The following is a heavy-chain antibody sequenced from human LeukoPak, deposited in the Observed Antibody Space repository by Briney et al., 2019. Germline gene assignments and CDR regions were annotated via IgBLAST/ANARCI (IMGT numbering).Heavy chain of an antibody. V-gene: IGHV3-11*01. CDR3: AKDHYYYDSSGYYPGYYYYYMDV. D-gene: IGHD3-22*01. J-gene: IGHJ6*03. CDR2: ISNHGSTI. CDR1: GFTFSNCY. Sequence: PGGTLRLSCTASGFTFSNCYMSCCRQPPRGRVVGWTYISNHGSTIYYEDSVKGRFTISRDNSKNTLSLQMNSLNAEDTAVYYCAKDHYYYDSSGYYPGYYYYYMDVWGKGTTVTVSS.